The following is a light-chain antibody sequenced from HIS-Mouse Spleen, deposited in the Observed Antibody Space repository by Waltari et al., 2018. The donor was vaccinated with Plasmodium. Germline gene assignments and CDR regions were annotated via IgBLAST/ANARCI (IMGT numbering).Light chain of an antibody. Sequence: DIQMTQSPSTLSASVGERLTITCRASQSISSWLAWYQQKPWKAPKLLIYKASSLESGVPSRFSGSGSGTEFTLTISSLQPDDFATYYCQQYNSYWTFGQGTKVEIK. V-gene: IGKV1-5*03. CDR2: KAS. CDR3: QQYNSYWT. CDR1: QSISSW. J-gene: IGKJ1*01.